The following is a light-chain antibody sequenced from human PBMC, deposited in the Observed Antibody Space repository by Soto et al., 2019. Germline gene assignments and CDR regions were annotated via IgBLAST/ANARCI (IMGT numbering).Light chain of an antibody. CDR2: EVS. J-gene: IGLJ1*01. Sequence: QSALTQPASVSGAPGQSTTIPCTGTSSDIGNYNAVSWYQQHPGKAPKLIIYEVSNRPSGVSDRFSGSKSGNTASLTISGLQPEDEADYYCGSWTTYRPYVFATGTKLTVL. CDR1: SSDIGNYNA. CDR3: GSWTTYRPYV. V-gene: IGLV2-14*01.